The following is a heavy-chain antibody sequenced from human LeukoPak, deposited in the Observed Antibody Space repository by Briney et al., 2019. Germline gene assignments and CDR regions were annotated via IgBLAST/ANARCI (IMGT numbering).Heavy chain of an antibody. CDR1: GGTFSSYA. Sequence: GASVKVSCKASGGTFSSYAISWVRQAPGQGLEWMGRIIPILGIANYAQKFQGRVTITADKSTSTAYMELSSLRSEDTAVYYCASPGYSSSWSPQSWGQGTLVTVSS. V-gene: IGHV1-69*04. CDR2: IIPILGIA. J-gene: IGHJ5*02. D-gene: IGHD6-13*01. CDR3: ASPGYSSSWSPQS.